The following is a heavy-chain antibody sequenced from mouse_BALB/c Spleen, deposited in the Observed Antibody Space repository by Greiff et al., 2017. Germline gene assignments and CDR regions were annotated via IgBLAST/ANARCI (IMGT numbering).Heavy chain of an antibody. J-gene: IGHJ2*01. CDR3: ARFGGNYVY. CDR1: GYAFSGYW. CDR2: IYPGDGDT. D-gene: IGHD2-1*01. Sequence: QGQLQQSGAELVRPGSSVKISCKASGYAFSGYWMNWVKQRPGQGLEWIGQIYPGDGDTNYNGKFKGKATLTADKSSSTAYMQLSSLTSEDSAVYFCARFGGNYVYWGQGTTLTVSS. V-gene: IGHV1-80*01.